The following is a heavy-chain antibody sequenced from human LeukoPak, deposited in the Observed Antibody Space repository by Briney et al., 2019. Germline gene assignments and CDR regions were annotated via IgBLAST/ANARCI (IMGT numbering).Heavy chain of an antibody. CDR3: ARDKYFDWSSNWFDP. J-gene: IGHJ5*02. D-gene: IGHD3-9*01. Sequence: GASVKVSCKASGGTFSSYAISWVRQAPGQGLEWMGGIIPIFGTANYAQKFQGRVTITADESTSTAYMELSSLRSEDTAVYYCARDKYFDWSSNWFDPWGQGTLVTVSS. V-gene: IGHV1-69*13. CDR1: GGTFSSYA. CDR2: IIPIFGTA.